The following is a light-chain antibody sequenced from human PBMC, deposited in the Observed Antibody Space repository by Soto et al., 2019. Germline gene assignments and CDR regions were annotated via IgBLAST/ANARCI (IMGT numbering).Light chain of an antibody. V-gene: IGLV2-14*01. Sequence: QSALTQPASVSGSPGQSITISCTGSSSDIGTYNYVSWYQQHPGKAPKLMIFDVSDRPSGVSNRFSGSKSGNMASLTISGLQAEDEADYYCSAFTTSSSVVFGGGTKLTVL. CDR2: DVS. CDR1: SSDIGTYNY. CDR3: SAFTTSSSVV. J-gene: IGLJ2*01.